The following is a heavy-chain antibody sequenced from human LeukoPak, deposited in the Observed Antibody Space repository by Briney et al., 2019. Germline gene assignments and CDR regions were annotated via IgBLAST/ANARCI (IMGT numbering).Heavy chain of an antibody. J-gene: IGHJ6*02. Sequence: GGSLRLSCAATGFTFKDYGMHWVRQPPGKGLEWVSSINWNGGGTDYADSVKGRFTISRDNAKNSLYLQLSSLRPEDTALYYCVKHMRATNTYSFFGLDVWGQGTTVTVSS. V-gene: IGHV3-9*01. D-gene: IGHD5-12*01. CDR3: VKHMRATNTYSFFGLDV. CDR2: INWNGGGT. CDR1: GFTFKDYG.